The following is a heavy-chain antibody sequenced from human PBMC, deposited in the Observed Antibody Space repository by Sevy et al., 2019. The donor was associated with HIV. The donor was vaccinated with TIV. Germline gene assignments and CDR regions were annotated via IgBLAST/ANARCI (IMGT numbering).Heavy chain of an antibody. CDR1: GFTFSSYA. CDR2: ISYDGSNK. V-gene: IGHV3-30-3*01. CDR3: ARGYYDFWSGHQPQNYYYYGMDV. J-gene: IGHJ6*02. D-gene: IGHD3-3*01. Sequence: GESLKISCAASGFTFSSYAMHWVRQAPGKGLEWVAVISYDGSNKYYADSVKGRFTISRDNSKNTLYLQMNSLRAEDTAVYYCARGYYDFWSGHQPQNYYYYGMDVWGQGTTVTVSS.